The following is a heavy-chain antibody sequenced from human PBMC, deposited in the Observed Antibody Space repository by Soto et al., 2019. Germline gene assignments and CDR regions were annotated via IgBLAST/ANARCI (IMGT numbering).Heavy chain of an antibody. Sequence: GGSLRLSCAASGFSFSSYWMHWVRQAPGKGLVWVSVIYSGGSTYYADSVKGRFTISRDNSKNTLYLQMNSLRAEDTAVYYCARLTYGALDYWGQGTLVTVSS. CDR1: GFSFSSYW. V-gene: IGHV3-66*04. J-gene: IGHJ4*02. CDR2: IYSGGST. D-gene: IGHD4-17*01. CDR3: ARLTYGALDY.